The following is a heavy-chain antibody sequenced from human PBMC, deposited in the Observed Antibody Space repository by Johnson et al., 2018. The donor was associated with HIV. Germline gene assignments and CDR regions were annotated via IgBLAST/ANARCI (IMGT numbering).Heavy chain of an antibody. CDR2: SWNSGSI. V-gene: IGHV3-23*04. CDR3: ATVVVITQDAFDI. D-gene: IGHD3-22*01. J-gene: IGHJ3*02. CDR1: GFTVTTKY. Sequence: VQLVESGGGVVQPGGSLRLSCAASGFTVTTKYMSWVRQAPGKGLEWVSGISWNSGSIGYADSVKGRFTISRSESKNTLYLQMNSLKIEDTAVYYCATVVVITQDAFDIWGQGTMVTVSS.